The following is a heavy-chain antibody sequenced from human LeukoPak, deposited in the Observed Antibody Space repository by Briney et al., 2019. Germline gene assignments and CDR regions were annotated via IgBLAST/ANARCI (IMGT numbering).Heavy chain of an antibody. CDR2: IYTSGST. Sequence: SETLSLTCTVSGGSISSGSYYWSWIRQPAGKGLEWIGRIYTSGSTNYNPSLKSRVTISVDTSKNQFSLKLSSVTAADTAVYYCARLSARGIAAAGNYMDVWGKGTTVTVSS. V-gene: IGHV4-61*02. CDR3: ARLSARGIAAAGNYMDV. CDR1: GGSISSGSYY. J-gene: IGHJ6*03. D-gene: IGHD6-13*01.